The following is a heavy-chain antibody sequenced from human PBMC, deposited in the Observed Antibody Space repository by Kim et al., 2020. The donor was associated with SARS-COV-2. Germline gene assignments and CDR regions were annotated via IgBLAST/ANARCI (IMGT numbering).Heavy chain of an antibody. D-gene: IGHD4-17*01. CDR3: ARSANEYGDSPLDY. CDR2: IWYSGST. J-gene: IGHJ4*02. CDR1: GGSINSGGYY. Sequence: SETLSLTCTVSGGSINSGGYYWSWVRQLPGKGLEWIGYIWYSGSTYYNPSLQSRVTISVDTSKNQFSLKVGSVTAADTAVYYCARSANEYGDSPLDYWGQGTLVTVSS. V-gene: IGHV4-31*03.